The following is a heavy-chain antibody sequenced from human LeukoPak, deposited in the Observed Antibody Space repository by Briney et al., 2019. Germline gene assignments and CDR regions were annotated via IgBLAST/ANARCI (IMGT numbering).Heavy chain of an antibody. CDR2: IYSSGST. J-gene: IGHJ6*02. D-gene: IGHD3-9*01. Sequence: SETLSLTCTVSGGSISSYFWSWIRLPAGKGLEWIGRIYSSGSTNYNPSLKSRVTMSVDTSKNQFSLKVTSVTAADTAVYYCARQYYDILTGDGLYYYSGMDVWGQGTTVTVSS. V-gene: IGHV4-4*07. CDR3: ARQYYDILTGDGLYYYSGMDV. CDR1: GGSISSYF.